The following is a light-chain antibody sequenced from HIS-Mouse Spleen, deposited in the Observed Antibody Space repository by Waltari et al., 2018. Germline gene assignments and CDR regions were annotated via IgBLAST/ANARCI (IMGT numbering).Light chain of an antibody. J-gene: IGKJ2*01. Sequence: DIQMTQSPSSLSASVGDRVTITCRASQRISSYLNWYQQKPGKAPNDLLYAASSLQSGVPSRFSGSGSGTDFTLTISSLQPEDFATYYCQQSYSTPEYTFGQVTKLGIK. CDR2: AAS. CDR3: QQSYSTPEYT. CDR1: QRISSY. V-gene: IGKV1-39*01.